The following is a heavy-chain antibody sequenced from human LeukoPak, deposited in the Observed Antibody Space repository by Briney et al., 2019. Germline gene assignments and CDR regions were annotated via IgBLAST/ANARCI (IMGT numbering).Heavy chain of an antibody. V-gene: IGHV3-48*03. CDR3: ARASYYYDSSGYYYYFDY. CDR2: ISSSGSTI. J-gene: IGHJ4*02. Sequence: GGSLRLSCAASGFTFDDYGMNWVRQAPGKGLEWVPYISSSGSTIYYADSVKGRFTISRDNAKNSLYLQMNSLRAEDTAVYYCARASYYYDSSGYYYYFDYWGQGTLVTVSS. D-gene: IGHD3-22*01. CDR1: GFTFDDYG.